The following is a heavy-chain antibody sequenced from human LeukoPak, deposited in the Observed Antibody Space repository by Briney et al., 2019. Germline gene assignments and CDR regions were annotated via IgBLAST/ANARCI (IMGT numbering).Heavy chain of an antibody. CDR3: ARDIVVPAAMPRSL. V-gene: IGHV3-7*01. J-gene: IGHJ4*02. CDR1: GVTFSSYW. Sequence: GGSLRLSCAASGVTFSSYWMSWVRQAPGKGLEWVANIKQDGSEKYYVDSVKGRFTISRDNAKNSLYLQMNSLRAEDTAVYYCARDIVVPAAMPRSLWGQGTLVTVSS. D-gene: IGHD2-2*01. CDR2: IKQDGSEK.